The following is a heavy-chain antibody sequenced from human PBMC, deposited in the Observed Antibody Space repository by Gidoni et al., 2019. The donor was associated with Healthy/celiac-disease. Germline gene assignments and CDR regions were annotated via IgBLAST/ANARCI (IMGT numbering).Heavy chain of an antibody. CDR2: ISSSSSTR. J-gene: IGHJ4*02. CDR1: GFTFSSYS. CDR3: ARDGAQYSYGFRREFDY. V-gene: IGHV3-48*02. Sequence: EVQLVESGGGLVQPGGSLRLSCSASGFTFSSYSMNWVRQAPGKGLEWVSYISSSSSTRYDADSVKGRFTISRDNAKNSLYLQMNSLRDEDTAVYYGARDGAQYSYGFRREFDYWGQGTLVTVSS. D-gene: IGHD5-18*01.